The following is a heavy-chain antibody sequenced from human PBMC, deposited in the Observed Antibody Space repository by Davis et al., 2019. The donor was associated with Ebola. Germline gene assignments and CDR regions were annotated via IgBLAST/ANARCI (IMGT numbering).Heavy chain of an antibody. D-gene: IGHD7-27*01. Sequence: SETLSLTCTVSGGSISSYYWSWIRQPPGKGLEWIGYIYYSGSTKYNPSLKSRVTISVDTSKNQFSLKLSSVTAADTAVYYCARGLGIGAWFDPWGQGTLVTVSS. CDR1: GGSISSYY. CDR3: ARGLGIGAWFDP. V-gene: IGHV4-59*12. J-gene: IGHJ5*02. CDR2: IYYSGST.